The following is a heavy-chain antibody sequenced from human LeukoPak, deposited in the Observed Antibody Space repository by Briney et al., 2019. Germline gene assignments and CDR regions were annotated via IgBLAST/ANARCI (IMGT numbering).Heavy chain of an antibody. J-gene: IGHJ5*02. D-gene: IGHD5-12*01. CDR1: GYTFTSYG. V-gene: IGHV1-18*01. CDR2: ISAYNGNT. Sequence: GASVKVCCKASGYTFTSYGISWVRQAPGQGLEWMGWISAYNGNTNYAQKLQGRVTMTTDTSTSTAYMELRSLRSDDTAVYYCARDLKWLRPNWFDPWGQGTLVTVSS. CDR3: ARDLKWLRPNWFDP.